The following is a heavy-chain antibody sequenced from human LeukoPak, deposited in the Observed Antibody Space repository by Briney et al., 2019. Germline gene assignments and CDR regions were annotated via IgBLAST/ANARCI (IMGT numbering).Heavy chain of an antibody. J-gene: IGHJ4*02. CDR2: INPNSGGT. CDR3: ARDRYYYDSSGQIDY. V-gene: IGHV1-2*06. CDR1: GYTFTGYY. D-gene: IGHD3-22*01. Sequence: ASVKVSCKASGYTFTGYYMHWVRQAPGQGLEWMGRINPNSGGTNYAQKFQGRVTMTRGTSISTAYMELSRLRSDDTAVYYCARDRYYYDSSGQIDYWGQGTLVTVSS.